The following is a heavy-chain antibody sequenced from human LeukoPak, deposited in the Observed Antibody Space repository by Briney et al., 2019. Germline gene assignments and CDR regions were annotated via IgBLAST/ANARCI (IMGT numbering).Heavy chain of an antibody. V-gene: IGHV3-30*04. D-gene: IGHD5-18*01. CDR3: ARVGLGYSYGSGIDC. J-gene: IGHJ4*02. CDR2: ISHDGRKE. CDR1: GFTFSSYA. Sequence: GGSLRLSCAASGFTFSSYAMSWVRQAPGKGLEWVAVISHDGRKEYYADSMKGRFTISRDNSKNTLNLQMNSLRDDDTAVYYCARVGLGYSYGSGIDCWGQGTLVTVSS.